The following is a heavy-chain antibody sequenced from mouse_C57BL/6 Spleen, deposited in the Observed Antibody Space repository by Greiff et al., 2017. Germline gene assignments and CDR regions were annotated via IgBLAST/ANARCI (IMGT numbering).Heavy chain of an antibody. CDR1: GYTFTSYW. V-gene: IGHV1-64*01. D-gene: IGHD2-5*01. CDR2: IHPNSGST. Sequence: QVQLQQPGAELVKPGASVKLSCKASGYTFTSYWMHWVKQRPGQCLEWIGMIHPNSGSTNYNEKFKSKATLTVDKSSSTAYMQLSSLTSEDSAVYYCARDYSNYFDYWGQGTTLTVSS. CDR3: ARDYSNYFDY. J-gene: IGHJ2*01.